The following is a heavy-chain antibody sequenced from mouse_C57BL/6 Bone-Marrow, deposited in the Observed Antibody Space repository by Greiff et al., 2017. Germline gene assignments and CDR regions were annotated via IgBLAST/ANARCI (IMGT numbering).Heavy chain of an antibody. CDR3: ARGGYFDV. V-gene: IGHV1-49*01. CDR1: YFAFMASA. J-gene: IGHJ1*03. CDR2: FNMYSDAT. Sequence: LKQSGAELVRPGSSVKLSCKDSYFAFMASAMHWVKQRPGHGLEWLGSFNMYSDATTSSENFKGKATLTANHSSSTAYMALSSLTSDDSALYYCARGGYFDVWGTGTTVTVAS.